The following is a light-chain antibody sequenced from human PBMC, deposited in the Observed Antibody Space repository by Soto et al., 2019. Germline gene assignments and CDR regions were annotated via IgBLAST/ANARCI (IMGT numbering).Light chain of an antibody. CDR3: QHYNDWPWT. V-gene: IGKV3-15*01. CDR2: GAS. Sequence: EIVMTQSPATLSVSPGEGATLSCRASQSISSKLAWYQQKPGQAPRLLIYGASTRATGVPARFSGSGSGTDFTLTISSLQSEDLAAYYCQHYNDWPWTFGQGTKVEIK. CDR1: QSISSK. J-gene: IGKJ1*01.